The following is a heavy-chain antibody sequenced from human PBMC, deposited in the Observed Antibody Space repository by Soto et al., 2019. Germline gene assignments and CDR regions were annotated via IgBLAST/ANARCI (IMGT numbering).Heavy chain of an antibody. CDR3: ARHDCISSSCYYYYYYSMDV. CDR2: ISAYNTNT. Sequence: GASVKVSCKTSGYTFTSYHISWVRQAPGQGLEWMGWISAYNTNTNYAQKFQGRVTITADESTSTAYMELSSLRSEDTAVYYCARHDCISSSCYYYYYYSMDVWGQGTTVTVSS. J-gene: IGHJ6*01. V-gene: IGHV1-18*01. CDR1: GYTFTSYH. D-gene: IGHD2-2*01.